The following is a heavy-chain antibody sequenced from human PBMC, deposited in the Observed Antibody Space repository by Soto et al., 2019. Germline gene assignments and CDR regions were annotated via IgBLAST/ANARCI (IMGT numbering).Heavy chain of an antibody. Sequence: QITLKESGPTLVKPTQTLTLTCSVSGFSLNTGGLGVGWIRQPPGKALEWLALIYWDDDKRYSPSLRNRLSISQDPSNNLXXFXMXXMDPVDTATYYCIHSRCGGACPRFYSSHYSYGLDVWGQGTTVTVSS. J-gene: IGHJ6*02. CDR2: IYWDDDK. V-gene: IGHV2-5*02. CDR1: GFSLNTGGLG. D-gene: IGHD2-21*02. CDR3: IHSRCGGACPRFYSSHYSYGLDV.